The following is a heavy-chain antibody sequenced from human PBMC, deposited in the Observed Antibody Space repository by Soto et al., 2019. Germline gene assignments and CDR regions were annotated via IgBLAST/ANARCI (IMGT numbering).Heavy chain of an antibody. V-gene: IGHV1-69*02. CDR3: ARYDIGYGMDV. CDR1: GGPLTSYP. J-gene: IGHJ6*02. Sequence: QFQRVQSGAEGRKPGSSLKFSCKVSGGPLTSYPITWVRQAPGQGLEWMGRIIPMFGIGNYAQKFQGRVTITADKSTNTAYMELSSLRSEDTAVYYCARYDIGYGMDVWGQGTTVTVSS. D-gene: IGHD3-9*01. CDR2: IIPMFGIG.